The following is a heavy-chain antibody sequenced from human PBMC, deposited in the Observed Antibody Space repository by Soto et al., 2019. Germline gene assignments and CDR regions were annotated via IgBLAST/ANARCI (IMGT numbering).Heavy chain of an antibody. CDR3: AKDRGGFTNGWEFFHS. V-gene: IGHV3-23*01. Sequence: EVVLLESGGGLGQPGGSLRLSCEVSGFAFSFYSMSWVRQAPGKGLEWVASISGNGGTTYYAASGKGRFTFSRDNSKNTLYLQMNNLSSEDTAVYYCAKDRGGFTNGWEFFHSWGQGTLVTVSS. CDR2: ISGNGGTT. D-gene: IGHD3-10*01. CDR1: GFAFSFYS. J-gene: IGHJ4*02.